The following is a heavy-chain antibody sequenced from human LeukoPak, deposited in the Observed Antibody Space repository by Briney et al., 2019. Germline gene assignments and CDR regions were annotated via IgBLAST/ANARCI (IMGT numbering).Heavy chain of an antibody. V-gene: IGHV3-7*01. Sequence: GGSLRLSCAASGFSISNYWMTWVRQAPGKGLEWVANIKPDGSEEYYLDSVKGRFTISRDNAKNSLYLQLNSRRAEDAAVYYCARVWSAFDYWGQGTLVTVSS. CDR2: IKPDGSEE. CDR3: ARVWSAFDY. CDR1: GFSISNYW. D-gene: IGHD3-3*01. J-gene: IGHJ4*02.